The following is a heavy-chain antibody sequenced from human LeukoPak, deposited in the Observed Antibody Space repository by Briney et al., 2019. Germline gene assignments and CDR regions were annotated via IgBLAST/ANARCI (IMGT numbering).Heavy chain of an antibody. Sequence: SETLSLTCTVSGGSISSGDYYWSWIRQPPGKGLEWIGYIYYSGNTYYNPSLESRVTISRDTSKNQYSLRLSSVTAADTAVYYCAVDFGSHRVVYWGQGTLVTVSS. V-gene: IGHV4-30-4*01. CDR1: GGSISSGDYY. D-gene: IGHD3-3*01. CDR3: AVDFGSHRVVY. CDR2: IYYSGNT. J-gene: IGHJ4*01.